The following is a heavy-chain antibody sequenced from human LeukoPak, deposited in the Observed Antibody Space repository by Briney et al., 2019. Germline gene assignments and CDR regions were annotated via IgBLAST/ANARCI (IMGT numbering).Heavy chain of an antibody. D-gene: IGHD6-13*01. CDR2: INPNNGGT. CDR1: GYTFTGYY. J-gene: IGHJ4*02. V-gene: IGHV1-2*02. CDR3: ARDLFLAAAEREGDDY. Sequence: GASVKVSCKASGYTFTGYYIHWVRQAPGQGLEWVGWINPNNGGTNYAQKFQGRVTMTRDTSISTAYMELSRLRSDDTAVYYCARDLFLAAAEREGDDYWGQGALVTVSS.